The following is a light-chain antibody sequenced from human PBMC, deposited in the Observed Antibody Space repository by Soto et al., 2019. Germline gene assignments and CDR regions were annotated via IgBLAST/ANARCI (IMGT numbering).Light chain of an antibody. Sequence: VLTQTPLSSPVTLGQPPSISCRSSQSLGYSDGNTYWSWLQQRPGQPPRLLIYQVSNRFSGVPARFSVSGAGTDVTLKISRVEAEDVGVYSCLQLADFPRTFGQGTKVEIK. V-gene: IGKV2-24*01. CDR1: QSLGYSDGNTY. CDR3: LQLADFPRT. J-gene: IGKJ1*01. CDR2: QVS.